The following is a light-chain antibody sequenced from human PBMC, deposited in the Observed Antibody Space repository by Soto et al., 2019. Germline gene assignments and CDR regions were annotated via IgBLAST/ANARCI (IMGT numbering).Light chain of an antibody. CDR3: QQRSSWPPT. J-gene: IGKJ4*01. CDR1: QSVSNNY. CDR2: GAS. Sequence: EIVLTQSPGTLSLSPVERATLSCMASQSVSNNYLAWYQQKPGQAPRLLIYGASNRATGIPDRFSGSGSGTDFTLTISSLEPEDFALYFCQQRSSWPPTFGGGTKVDI. V-gene: IGKV3-20*01.